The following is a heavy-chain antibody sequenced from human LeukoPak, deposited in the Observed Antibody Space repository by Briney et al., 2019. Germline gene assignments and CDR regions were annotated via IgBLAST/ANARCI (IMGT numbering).Heavy chain of an antibody. J-gene: IGHJ4*02. CDR1: GFTFSDYY. CDR3: ARDRRNDDFLSGRDY. Sequence: GGSLRLSCAASGFTFSDYYMSWIRQAPGKGLEWVSYISSSGSTIYYADSVKGRFTISRDNAKNSLYLQMNSLRAEDTAVYYCARDRRNDDFLSGRDYWGQGTLVTVSS. CDR2: ISSSGSTI. V-gene: IGHV3-11*04. D-gene: IGHD3-3*01.